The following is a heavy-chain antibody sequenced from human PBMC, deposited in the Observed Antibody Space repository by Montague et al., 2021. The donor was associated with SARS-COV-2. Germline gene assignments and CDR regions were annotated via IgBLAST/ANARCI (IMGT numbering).Heavy chain of an antibody. CDR3: ARSYGDYRDNYFDY. Sequence: VKPTQTLTLTCTFSGFSLNTSGMCVSWIRQPPGKALGWLALIDWDEDQYYSASLKTRLTISKDTSKNQVVLTMTNMDPIDTATYYCARSYGDYRDNYFDYWGQGTLVTVSS. CDR1: GFSLNTSGMC. D-gene: IGHD4-17*01. V-gene: IGHV2-70*01. CDR2: IDWDEDQ. J-gene: IGHJ4*02.